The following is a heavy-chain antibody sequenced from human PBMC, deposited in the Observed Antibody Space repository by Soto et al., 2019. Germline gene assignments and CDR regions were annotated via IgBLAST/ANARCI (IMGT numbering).Heavy chain of an antibody. Sequence: PSETLSLTCTVSGGSISSGGYYWSWIRQHPGKGLEWIGYIYYSGSTYYNPSLKSRVTISVDTSKNQFSLKLSSVTAADTAVYYCARDSVSQGLDYWGQGTLVTVSS. CDR1: GGSISSGGYY. D-gene: IGHD3-10*01. CDR3: ARDSVSQGLDY. J-gene: IGHJ4*02. CDR2: IYYSGST. V-gene: IGHV4-31*03.